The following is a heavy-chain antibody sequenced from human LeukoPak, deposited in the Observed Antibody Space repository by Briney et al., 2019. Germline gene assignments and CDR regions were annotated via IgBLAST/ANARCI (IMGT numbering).Heavy chain of an antibody. CDR3: VRNSDYTYGITAFDY. CDR2: ISYDGSNK. J-gene: IGHJ4*02. Sequence: PGRSLRLSCAASGFTFSSYGMHWVRQAPGKGLEWVAVISYDGSNKYYADSVKGRFTISRDNSKSTLYLQMNSLRAEDTAVYYCVRNSDYTYGITAFDYWGQGTLVTVSS. D-gene: IGHD5-12*01. V-gene: IGHV3-30*03. CDR1: GFTFSSYG.